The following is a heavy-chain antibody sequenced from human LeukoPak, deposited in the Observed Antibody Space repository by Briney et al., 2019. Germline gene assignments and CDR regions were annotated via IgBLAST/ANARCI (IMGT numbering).Heavy chain of an antibody. Sequence: GGSLRLSCEASGFTFNGHWMHWVRQAPGKGLVWVSLINGDGSTISYADSVKGRFTISRDNSKNTLYLQMNSLRAEDTAVYYCAKVITMIVVAPGYWGQGTLVTVSS. D-gene: IGHD3-22*01. CDR2: INGDGSTI. CDR1: GFTFNGHW. CDR3: AKVITMIVVAPGY. J-gene: IGHJ4*02. V-gene: IGHV3-74*01.